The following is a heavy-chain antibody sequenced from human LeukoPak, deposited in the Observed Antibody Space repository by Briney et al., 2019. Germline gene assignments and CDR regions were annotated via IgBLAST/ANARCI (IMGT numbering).Heavy chain of an antibody. CDR3: ARDTDVPWDYFDY. J-gene: IGHJ4*02. CDR1: GFTFSCYS. D-gene: IGHD2-2*01. Sequence: GGSLRLSCAASGFTFSCYSMNWVRQAPGKGLEWVSSISSSSSYIYYADSVKGRFTISRDNAKNSLHLQMNSLRAEDTAVYYCARDTDVPWDYFDYWGQGTLVTVSS. CDR2: ISSSSSYI. V-gene: IGHV3-21*01.